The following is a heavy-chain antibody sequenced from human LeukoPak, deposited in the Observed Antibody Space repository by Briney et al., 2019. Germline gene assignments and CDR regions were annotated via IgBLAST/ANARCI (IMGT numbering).Heavy chain of an antibody. CDR2: ISGSSSYI. J-gene: IGHJ4*02. CDR3: ARIDEGPSGVTTLSY. V-gene: IGHV3-21*01. CDR1: GFTFSSYS. D-gene: IGHD4-11*01. Sequence: GGSLRLSCAASGFTFSSYSMNWVRQAPGKGLEWVSSISGSSSYIYYADSVKGRFTISRDNAKNSLYLQMNSLRAEDTAVYYCARIDEGPSGVTTLSYWGQGTLVTVSS.